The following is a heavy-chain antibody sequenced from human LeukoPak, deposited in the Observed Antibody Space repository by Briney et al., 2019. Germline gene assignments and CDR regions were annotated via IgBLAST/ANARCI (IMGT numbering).Heavy chain of an antibody. CDR2: ISRSSSAI. D-gene: IGHD2-2*01. J-gene: IGHJ5*02. CDR1: GFTFSSYT. CDR3: ARDRFCTTPSCLNWFDP. V-gene: IGHV3-48*01. Sequence: GGSLRLSCAASGFTFSSYTMNWVRQAPGKGLEWVSNISRSSSAIYYADSVKGRFTISRDNAKNSLYLQMDSLRAEDTAVYYCARDRFCTTPSCLNWFDPWGQGTLVTVSS.